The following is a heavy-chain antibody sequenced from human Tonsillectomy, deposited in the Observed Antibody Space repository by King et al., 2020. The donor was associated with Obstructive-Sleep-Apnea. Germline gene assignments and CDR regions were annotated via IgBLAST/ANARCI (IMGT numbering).Heavy chain of an antibody. CDR1: GFTFSSDG. V-gene: IGHV3-30*18. CDR2: ISYDGSNK. CDR3: AKDRGSTYYYSDY. D-gene: IGHD2-2*01. Sequence: VQLVESGGGVVQPGRSLRLSCPASGFTFSSDGLHWVRQAPGKGLEWVACISYDGSNKNYSESVKGRVIISRDNSKNTLYLQMNSPRAEDTALYYCAKDRGSTYYYSDYWGQGTLVTVSS. J-gene: IGHJ4*02.